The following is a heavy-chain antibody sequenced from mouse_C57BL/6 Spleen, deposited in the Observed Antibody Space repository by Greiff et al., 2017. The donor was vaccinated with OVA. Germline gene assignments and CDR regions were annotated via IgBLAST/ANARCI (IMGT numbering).Heavy chain of an antibody. J-gene: IGHJ3*01. CDR3: ASTAQAVFAY. CDR1: GYSITSGYY. D-gene: IGHD3-2*02. Sequence: VQLKESGPGLVKPSQSLSLTCSVTGYSITSGYYWNWIRQFPGNKLEWMGYISYDGSNNYNPSLKNRISITRDTSKNQFFLKLNSVTTEDTATYYCASTAQAVFAYWGQGTLVTVSA. V-gene: IGHV3-6*01. CDR2: ISYDGSN.